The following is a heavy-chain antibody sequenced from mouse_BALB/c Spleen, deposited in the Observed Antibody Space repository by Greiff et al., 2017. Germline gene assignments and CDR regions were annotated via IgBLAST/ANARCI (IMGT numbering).Heavy chain of an antibody. CDR3: ARGEITTGNYFDY. V-gene: IGHV5-17*02. Sequence: DVQLVESGGGLVQPGGSRKLSCAASGFTFSSFGMHWVRQAPEKGLEWVAYISSGSSTIYYADTVKGRFTISRDNPKNTLFLQMTSLRSEDTAMYYCARGEITTGNYFDYWGQGTTLTVSS. D-gene: IGHD2-4*01. J-gene: IGHJ2*01. CDR1: GFTFSSFG. CDR2: ISSGSSTI.